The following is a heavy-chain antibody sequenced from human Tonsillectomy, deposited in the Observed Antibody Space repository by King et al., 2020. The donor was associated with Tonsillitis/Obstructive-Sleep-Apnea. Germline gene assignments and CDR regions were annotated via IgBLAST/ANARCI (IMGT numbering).Heavy chain of an antibody. CDR1: GFTFSSYA. J-gene: IGHJ4*02. Sequence: QLVQSGGGLVQPGGSLRLSCSASGFTFSSYAMHWVRQAPGKGLEYVSAISSNGGSTYYADSVKGRFTISRDNSKNTLYLQMSSLRAEDSAVYYWVKGDYDYVWGSYRHTGVDYWGQGTLVTVSS. V-gene: IGHV3-64D*06. CDR3: VKGDYDYVWGSYRHTGVDY. D-gene: IGHD3-16*02. CDR2: ISSNGGST.